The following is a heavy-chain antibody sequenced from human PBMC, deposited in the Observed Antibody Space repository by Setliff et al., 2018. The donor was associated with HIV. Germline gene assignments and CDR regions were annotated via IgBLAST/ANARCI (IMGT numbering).Heavy chain of an antibody. CDR2: IYSTGST. CDR3: AKGAGFYGDYTFDY. V-gene: IGHV4-61*01. CDR1: GYSISSGCY. Sequence: SETLSLTCAVSGYSISSGCYWSWIRQSPGRELEWIGYIYSTGSTNYNPSLQSRVPISMDASKNKFSLKVTSVTSADTAVYYCAKGAGFYGDYTFDYWGQGHLVTVSS. J-gene: IGHJ4*02. D-gene: IGHD4-17*01.